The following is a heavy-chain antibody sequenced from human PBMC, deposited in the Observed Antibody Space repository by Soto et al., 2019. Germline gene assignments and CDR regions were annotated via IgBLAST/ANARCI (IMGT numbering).Heavy chain of an antibody. Sequence: EASVKVSCKASGYTFTSYGISWVRQAPGQGLEWMGWISAYNGNTNYAQKLQGRVTMTTDTSTSTAYMELRSLRSDDTAVYYCARAKYYDFWSGYQENYYYYGMDVWGQGTTVTVSS. V-gene: IGHV1-18*04. J-gene: IGHJ6*02. CDR2: ISAYNGNT. D-gene: IGHD3-3*01. CDR3: ARAKYYDFWSGYQENYYYYGMDV. CDR1: GYTFTSYG.